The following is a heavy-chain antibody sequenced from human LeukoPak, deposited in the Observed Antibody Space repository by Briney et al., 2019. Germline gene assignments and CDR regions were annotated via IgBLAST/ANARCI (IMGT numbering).Heavy chain of an antibody. D-gene: IGHD3-10*01. CDR2: FHYSGST. J-gene: IGHJ4*02. Sequence: SETLSLTCTVSGGSISSYYWSWIRQPPGKGLEWIGYFHYSGSTKYNPSLKSRVTISVDTSKNQFSLKLTSVTAADTAVYYCARTRYYYNSRSYGAPYYFDYWGQGTLVTVSS. V-gene: IGHV4-59*01. CDR1: GGSISSYY. CDR3: ARTRYYYNSRSYGAPYYFDY.